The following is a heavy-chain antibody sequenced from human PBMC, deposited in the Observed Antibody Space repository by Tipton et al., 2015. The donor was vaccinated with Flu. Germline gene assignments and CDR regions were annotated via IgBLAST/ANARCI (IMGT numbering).Heavy chain of an antibody. D-gene: IGHD1-26*01. Sequence: SLRLSCAASGFTFSRYWMSWVRQAPGKGLEWVANIKQDGSETYYVDSVKGRFTISRDNAKNSLYLQMNSLRAEDTAVYYCARQGGAHDYWGQGTLVPVSS. J-gene: IGHJ4*02. V-gene: IGHV3-7*01. CDR2: IKQDGSET. CDR1: GFTFSRYW. CDR3: ARQGGAHDY.